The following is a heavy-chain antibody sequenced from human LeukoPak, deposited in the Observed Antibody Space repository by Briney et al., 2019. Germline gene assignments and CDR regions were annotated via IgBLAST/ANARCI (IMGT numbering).Heavy chain of an antibody. CDR3: ARRSDCTSTSCYRGFDY. CDR1: GGSISSGDYY. J-gene: IGHJ4*02. V-gene: IGHV4-30-4*08. CDR2: IYYSGST. Sequence: PSETLSLTCTVSGGSISSGDYYWSWIRQPPGKGLEWIGYIYYSGSTYYNPPLKSRVTISVDSSKNQFSLKLSSVTAADTAVYYCARRSDCTSTSCYRGFDYWGQGTLVTVSS. D-gene: IGHD2-2*01.